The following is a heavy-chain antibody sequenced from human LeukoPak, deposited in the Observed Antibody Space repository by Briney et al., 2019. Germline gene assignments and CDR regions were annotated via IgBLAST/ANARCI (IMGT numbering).Heavy chain of an antibody. D-gene: IGHD3-22*01. V-gene: IGHV1-2*02. CDR1: EYTFTDCY. CDR3: ARQSLDYYETLDAFDI. CDR2: INCKSGAT. J-gene: IGHJ3*02. Sequence: APVKVSCKASEYTFTDCYIHWMRQAPGQGLEWMGWINCKSGATSYAQKFRGRVTMTKDRPIRTAYMELSRLKSDDTAVYYCARQSLDYYETLDAFDIWGQGTVVTVSS.